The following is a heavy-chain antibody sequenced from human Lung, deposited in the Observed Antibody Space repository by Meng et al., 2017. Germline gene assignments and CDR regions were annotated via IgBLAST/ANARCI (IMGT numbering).Heavy chain of an antibody. D-gene: IGHD4-11*01. V-gene: IGHV4-34*01. Sequence: QLQLQQWGSGLVKPSDTLSLTCVVSGGSFSNYYCSWIRQPPGKGLEWIGEINHTGSTNYNPSLESRATISVDTSQNNLSLKLSSVTAADSAAYYCARGPTTMAHDFDYWGQGTLVTVSS. CDR2: INHTGST. CDR1: GGSFSNYY. CDR3: ARGPTTMAHDFDY. J-gene: IGHJ4*02.